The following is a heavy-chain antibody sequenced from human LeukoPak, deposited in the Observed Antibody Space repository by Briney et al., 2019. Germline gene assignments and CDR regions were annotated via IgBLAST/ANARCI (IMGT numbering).Heavy chain of an antibody. D-gene: IGHD5-18*01. CDR2: IYYSGST. Sequence: SETLSLTCTVSGGSISSSSYYWGWIRQPPGKGLEWIGSIYYSGSTYYNPSLKSRVAISVDTSKNQFSLKLSSVTAADTAVYYCSLDTAMVTVWGQGTLVTVSS. V-gene: IGHV4-39*01. CDR3: SLDTAMVTV. J-gene: IGHJ4*02. CDR1: GGSISSSSYY.